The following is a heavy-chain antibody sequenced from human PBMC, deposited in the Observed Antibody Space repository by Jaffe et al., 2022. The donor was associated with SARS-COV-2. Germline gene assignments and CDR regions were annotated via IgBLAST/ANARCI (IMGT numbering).Heavy chain of an antibody. CDR2: IYYSGST. J-gene: IGHJ4*02. CDR1: GGSISSSSYY. V-gene: IGHV4-39*01. D-gene: IGHD1-26*01. CDR3: AECRELPSSFDY. Sequence: QLQLQESGPGLVKPSETLSLTCTVSGGSISSSSYYWGWIRQPPGKGLEWIGSIYYSGSTYYNPSLKSRVTISVDTSKNQFSLKLSSVTAADTAVYYCAECRELPSSFDYWGQGTLVTVSS.